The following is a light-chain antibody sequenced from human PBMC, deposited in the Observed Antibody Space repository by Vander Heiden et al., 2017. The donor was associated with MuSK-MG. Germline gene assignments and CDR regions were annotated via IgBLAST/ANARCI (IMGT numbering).Light chain of an antibody. CDR3: SSYTSSSTLV. V-gene: IGLV2-14*01. CDR2: EVS. Sequence: QSALTQPASVSGSPGQSITISCTGTSSDVGYNYVSWYQQHPGNAPKLMIYEVSNRPSGVSNRFSGSKSGNTASLTISGLQAEDEADYYCSSYTSSSTLVFGGGTKLTVL. J-gene: IGLJ2*01. CDR1: SSDVGYNY.